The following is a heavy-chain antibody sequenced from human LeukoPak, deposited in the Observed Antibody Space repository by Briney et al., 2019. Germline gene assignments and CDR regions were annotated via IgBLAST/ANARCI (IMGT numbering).Heavy chain of an antibody. D-gene: IGHD5-18*01. CDR1: GFTFSSYE. CDR3: ARRATTERGHSYGLDY. V-gene: IGHV3-48*03. J-gene: IGHJ4*02. CDR2: ISNSGSTI. Sequence: PGGSLRLSCAASGFTFSSYEINWVRQAPGKGLEWISHISNSGSTIHYADSVRGRFTVSRDNAKNSLYLQMNSLTAEDTAVYYCARRATTERGHSYGLDYWGQGTLVTVSS.